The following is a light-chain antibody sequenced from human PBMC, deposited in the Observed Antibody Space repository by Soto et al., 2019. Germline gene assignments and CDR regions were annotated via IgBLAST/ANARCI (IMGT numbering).Light chain of an antibody. J-gene: IGKJ2*01. Sequence: DPQMTQSPSSLSASVGDRVTITCQASQDISNYLNWYQQKPGKAPKLLIYDASNLESGVPSRFSGSGSGTDFSLTISSLQAGDFATYFCQETFTTPYTFGQGTKLEIK. CDR2: DAS. V-gene: IGKV1-39*01. CDR3: QETFTTPYT. CDR1: QDISNY.